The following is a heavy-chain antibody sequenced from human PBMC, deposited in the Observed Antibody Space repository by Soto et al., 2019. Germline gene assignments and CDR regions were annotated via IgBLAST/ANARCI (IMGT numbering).Heavy chain of an antibody. CDR1: GGLFSSYP. CDR3: ARGGSGYTWFNEF. V-gene: IGHV1-69*13. CDR2: IIPVFQTA. J-gene: IGHJ4*02. Sequence: SVNVSCKASGGLFSSYPMSWVRQGPGQGLEWMGGIIPVFQTAYYTQRFQGRVTITADESTNTAYMELSSLRSEDTAIYYCARGGSGYTWFNEFWGQGTLVTVSS. D-gene: IGHD3-22*01.